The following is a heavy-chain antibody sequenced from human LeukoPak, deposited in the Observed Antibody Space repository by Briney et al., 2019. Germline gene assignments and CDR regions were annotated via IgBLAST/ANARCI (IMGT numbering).Heavy chain of an antibody. J-gene: IGHJ4*02. Sequence: GGSLRLSCAASGFTFSSYAMHWVRQAPGKGREGVGVISYDGSNKYYADSVKGRFTISRDNYKNTLYLQMNSLRAEDTAVHYCATAANYDFWSASSYYFDYWGQGTPVTVPS. D-gene: IGHD3-3*01. CDR2: ISYDGSNK. V-gene: IGHV3-30-3*01. CDR3: ATAANYDFWSASSYYFDY. CDR1: GFTFSSYA.